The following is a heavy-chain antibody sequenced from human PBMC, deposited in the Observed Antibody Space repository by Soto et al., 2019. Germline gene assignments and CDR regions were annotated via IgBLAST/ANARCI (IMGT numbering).Heavy chain of an antibody. Sequence: EVQLVESGGGLVQPGGSMRLSCAASGFSLSSYSMNWVRQAPGKGMEWISFISSSSTIYYADSVQGRFTIYRDNAKNSLYLQMNSLRDEDTSMYYCARAFETWGQGTLVIVSS. CDR3: ARAFET. CDR1: GFSLSSYS. V-gene: IGHV3-48*02. J-gene: IGHJ4*02. CDR2: ISSSSTI.